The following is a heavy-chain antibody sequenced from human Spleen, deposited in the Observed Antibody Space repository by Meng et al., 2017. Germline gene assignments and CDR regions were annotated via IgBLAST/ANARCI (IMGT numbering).Heavy chain of an antibody. CDR3: AAAWELLPPGY. J-gene: IGHJ4*02. D-gene: IGHD1-26*01. CDR2: INSDGRAA. V-gene: IGHV3-74*01. CDR1: GFTFSSYW. Sequence: EVQLVESGGGLVQPGGSLRLSCVASGFTFSSYWMHWVRQAPGKGLVWVSRINSDGRAATYADSVKGRFTISRDNAKNTLYLQMNSLRAEDTAVYYCAAAWELLPPGYWGQGTLVTVSS.